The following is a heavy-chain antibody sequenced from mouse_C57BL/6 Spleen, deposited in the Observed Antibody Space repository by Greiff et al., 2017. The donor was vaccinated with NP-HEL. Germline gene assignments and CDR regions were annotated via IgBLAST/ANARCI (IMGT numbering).Heavy chain of an antibody. CDR2: IDPETGGT. CDR3: ARNYYGPYFDY. J-gene: IGHJ2*01. V-gene: IGHV1-15*01. D-gene: IGHD1-2*01. Sequence: QVQLKQSGAELVRPGASVTLSCKASGYTFTDYEMHWVKQTPVHGLEWIGAIDPETGGTAYNQKFKGKATLTVDQSSSTAYMELRSLTSEDSAVYYCARNYYGPYFDYWGQGTTLTVSS. CDR1: GYTFTDYE.